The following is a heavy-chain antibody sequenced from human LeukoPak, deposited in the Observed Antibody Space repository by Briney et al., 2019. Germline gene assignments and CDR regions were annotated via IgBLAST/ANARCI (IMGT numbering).Heavy chain of an antibody. Sequence: GGSLRLSCAASGFTFSSYAMHWVRQAPGKGLEWVAVISYDGGNKYYADSVKGRFTISRDNSKNTLYLQMNSLRAEDTAVYYCGWFGELYYNGMDVWGQGTTVTVSS. J-gene: IGHJ6*02. V-gene: IGHV3-30*04. CDR3: GWFGELYYNGMDV. D-gene: IGHD3-10*01. CDR1: GFTFSSYA. CDR2: ISYDGGNK.